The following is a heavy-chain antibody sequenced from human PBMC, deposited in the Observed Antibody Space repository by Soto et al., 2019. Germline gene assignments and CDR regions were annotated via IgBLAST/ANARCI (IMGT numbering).Heavy chain of an antibody. D-gene: IGHD4-17*01. CDR3: AKWTTASFDY. J-gene: IGHJ4*02. CDR1: GFTFSSYA. Sequence: EVQLLESGGGLVQPGGSLRLSCAASGFTFSSYAMNWVRQAPGKGLDWVSAISGSGGSTYYADSVKGRFTISRDNSKHTLYLQMNSLRAEYTAVYYCAKWTTASFDYLCQGTLVTFSS. CDR2: ISGSGGST. V-gene: IGHV3-23*01.